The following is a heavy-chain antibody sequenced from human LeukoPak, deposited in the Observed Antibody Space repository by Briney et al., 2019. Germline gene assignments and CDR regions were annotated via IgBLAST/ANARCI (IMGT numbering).Heavy chain of an antibody. CDR2: ISSSSSYI. D-gene: IGHD2-15*01. J-gene: IGHJ6*03. CDR3: AKEEVRSGYGHEKIVYYYYYMDV. Sequence: GGSLRLSCAASGFTFSSYSMNWVRRAPGKGLEWGSSISSSSSYIYYADSVKGRFTISRDNAKNSLYLQMNSLRAEDTAVYYCAKEEVRSGYGHEKIVYYYYYMDVWGKGTTVTVSS. V-gene: IGHV3-21*01. CDR1: GFTFSSYS.